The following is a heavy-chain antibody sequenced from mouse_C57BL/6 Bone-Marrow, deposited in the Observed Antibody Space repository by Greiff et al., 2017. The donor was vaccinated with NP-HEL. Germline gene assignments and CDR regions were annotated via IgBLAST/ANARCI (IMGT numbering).Heavy chain of an antibody. Sequence: QVQLQQPGAELVKPGASVKLSCKASGYTFTSYWMQWVKQRPGQGLEWIGEIDPSDSYTNYNQKFQGKATLTVDTSSSTAYMQLSSLTSEDSAVYYCARANYGSSYEAMDYWGQGTSVTVSS. J-gene: IGHJ4*01. CDR1: GYTFTSYW. CDR2: IDPSDSYT. V-gene: IGHV1-50*01. D-gene: IGHD1-1*01. CDR3: ARANYGSSYEAMDY.